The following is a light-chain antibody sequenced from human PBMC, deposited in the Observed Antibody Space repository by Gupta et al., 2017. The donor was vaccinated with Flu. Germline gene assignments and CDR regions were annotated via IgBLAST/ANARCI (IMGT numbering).Light chain of an antibody. CDR1: RGISSW. CDR2: AAS. Sequence: DLQMTQSPSSVSASVGDRVTITCRASRGISSWLAWYQQKPGKAPKLLIYAASSLQSGVPSRFSGSGSGTEFTLTINSLQPEDFAIYYCQQANAFPWTFGLGTKVEIK. J-gene: IGKJ1*01. CDR3: QQANAFPWT. V-gene: IGKV1-12*02.